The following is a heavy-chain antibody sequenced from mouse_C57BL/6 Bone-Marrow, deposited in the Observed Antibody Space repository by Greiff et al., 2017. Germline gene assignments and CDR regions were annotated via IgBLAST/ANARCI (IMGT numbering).Heavy chain of an antibody. D-gene: IGHD3-2*02. CDR2: IYPGSGST. CDR3: ARGGQLRPHYFDY. Sequence: QVQLQQPGAELVKPGASVKMSCKASGYTFTSYWIPWVKQRPGQGLEWIGDIYPGSGSTNYNEKFKSKATLTVDTSSSTAYMQRSSLTSEDSAVYYCARGGQLRPHYFDYWGQGTTLTVSS. V-gene: IGHV1-55*01. CDR1: GYTFTSYW. J-gene: IGHJ2*01.